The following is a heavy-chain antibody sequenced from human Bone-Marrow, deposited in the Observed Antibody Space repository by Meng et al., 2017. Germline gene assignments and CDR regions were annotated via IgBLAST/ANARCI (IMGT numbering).Heavy chain of an antibody. V-gene: IGHV4-30-4*01. D-gene: IGHD3-16*01. Sequence: QVQLQESGPGLVKPSQTLSLTCTVSGGSISSGDYYWTWIRQPPGKGLEWIGYIYYSGSTYYNPPLNSRLTISVDTSKNQFSLKLSSVTAADTAVYYCARDLNAGGILVSWGQGTLVTVSS. J-gene: IGHJ5*02. CDR3: ARDLNAGGILVS. CDR1: GGSISSGDYY. CDR2: IYYSGST.